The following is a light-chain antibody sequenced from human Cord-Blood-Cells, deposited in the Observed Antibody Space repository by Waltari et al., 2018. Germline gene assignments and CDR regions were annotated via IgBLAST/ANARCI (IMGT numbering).Light chain of an antibody. J-gene: IGLJ1*01. Sequence: QSALTQPASVSGSPGQSITISCTGPSSAVGGYNYVSWYQQHPGKAPRLMIYDVSNRPSGVSNRFSGSKSGNTASLTISGLQAEDEADYYGSSYTSSSTLVFGTGTKVTVL. CDR1: SSAVGGYNY. CDR2: DVS. V-gene: IGLV2-14*01. CDR3: SSYTSSSTLV.